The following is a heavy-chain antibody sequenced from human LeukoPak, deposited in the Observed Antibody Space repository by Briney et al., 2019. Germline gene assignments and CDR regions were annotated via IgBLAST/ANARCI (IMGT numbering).Heavy chain of an antibody. J-gene: IGHJ5*02. CDR3: ARNSVLMMYPISEEGWFDP. D-gene: IGHD2-8*01. V-gene: IGHV4-38-2*01. CDR2: IYHSGST. CDR1: GYSISRGYY. Sequence: SETLSLTCDVSGYSISRGYYWGWIRQPPGKGLEWIGSIYHSGSTYYNPSLKTRVTISIDTSKNQFALKLRSVTAADTAVYYCARNSVLMMYPISEEGWFDPWGQGTLVTVSS.